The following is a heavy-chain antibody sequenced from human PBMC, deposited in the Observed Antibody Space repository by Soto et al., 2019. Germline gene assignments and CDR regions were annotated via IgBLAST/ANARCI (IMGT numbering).Heavy chain of an antibody. Sequence: SETLSLSCTVSGDSISNYYWTWIRQSAGKGLEWIGRMSATGGAAYNPSLKSRLTLSRDTSKNELSLSLKFVTAADTDVYFCTRDQPGTPDIPGQGTIVTGSS. CDR2: MSATGGA. D-gene: IGHD1-26*01. J-gene: IGHJ3*02. V-gene: IGHV4-4*07. CDR3: TRDQPGTPDI. CDR1: GDSISNYY.